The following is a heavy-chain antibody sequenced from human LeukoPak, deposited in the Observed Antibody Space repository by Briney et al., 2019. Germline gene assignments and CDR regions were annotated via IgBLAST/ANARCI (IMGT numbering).Heavy chain of an antibody. CDR3: ARQQMVRDAFDI. D-gene: IGHD6-13*01. Sequence: GGSLRLSCAASGFTFSSYGMHWVRQAPGKGLEWVAFIRYDGSNKYYADSVKGRFTISRDNSKNTLYLQMNSLRAEDTAVYYCARQQMVRDAFDIWGQGTMVTVSS. CDR2: IRYDGSNK. CDR1: GFTFSSYG. J-gene: IGHJ3*02. V-gene: IGHV3-30*02.